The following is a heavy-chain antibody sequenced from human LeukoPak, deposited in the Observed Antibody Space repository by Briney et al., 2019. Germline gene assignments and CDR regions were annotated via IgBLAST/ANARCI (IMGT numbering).Heavy chain of an antibody. D-gene: IGHD2-15*01. Sequence: GGSLRLSCAASGFTFSSSYSMNWVRQAPGKGLEWVAHISLTTTTVSYADSVKGRFTMSRDNAKNSLFLQMNSLRAEDTAVYYCARDTPVLDVFDIWGQGTMVTVSS. CDR1: GFTFSSSYS. CDR3: ARDTPVLDVFDI. V-gene: IGHV3-48*01. J-gene: IGHJ3*02. CDR2: ISLTTTTV.